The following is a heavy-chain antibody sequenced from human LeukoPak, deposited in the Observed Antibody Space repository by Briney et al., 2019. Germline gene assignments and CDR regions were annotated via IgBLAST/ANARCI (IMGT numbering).Heavy chain of an antibody. CDR3: TRGDYGGNSGGDY. CDR2: INPNSGGT. V-gene: IGHV1-2*02. D-gene: IGHD4-23*01. CDR1: GYTFTGYY. J-gene: IGHJ4*02. Sequence: ASVKVSCKASGYTFTGYYMHWVRQAPGQGLEWMGWINPNSGGTNYAQKFQGRVTMTRDTSISTAYMELSRLRSDDTAVYYCTRGDYGGNSGGDYWGQGTLVTVSS.